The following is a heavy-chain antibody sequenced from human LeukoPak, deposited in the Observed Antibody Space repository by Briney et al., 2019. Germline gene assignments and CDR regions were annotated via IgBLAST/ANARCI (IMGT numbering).Heavy chain of an antibody. CDR1: GYSISSGYY. CDR2: NYYGGRT. CDR3: ARSPPTGDIFDY. J-gene: IGHJ4*02. Sequence: PSKTLSLTCAVSGYSISSGYYWGWIRQPPGKGLEWIGSNYYGGRTYYNPSLKSRVTISVDTSKNQFSLKLTSVTAADTAVYYCARSPPTGDIFDYWGQGTLVTVSS. V-gene: IGHV4-38-2*01. D-gene: IGHD7-27*01.